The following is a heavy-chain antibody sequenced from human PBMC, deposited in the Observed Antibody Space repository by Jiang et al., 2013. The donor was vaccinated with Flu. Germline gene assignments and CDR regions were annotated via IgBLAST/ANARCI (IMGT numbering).Heavy chain of an antibody. CDR1: GYSFTSYW. Sequence: SCKGSGYSFTSYWISWVRQMPGKGLEWMGRIDPSDSYTNYSPSFQGHVTISADKSISTAYLQWSSLKASDTAMYYCARLYYDFWSGYPEGVGYYYYYMDVWGKGTTVTVSS. V-gene: IGHV5-10-1*01. D-gene: IGHD3-3*01. J-gene: IGHJ6*03. CDR2: IDPSDSYT. CDR3: ARLYYDFWSGYPEGVGYYYYYMDV.